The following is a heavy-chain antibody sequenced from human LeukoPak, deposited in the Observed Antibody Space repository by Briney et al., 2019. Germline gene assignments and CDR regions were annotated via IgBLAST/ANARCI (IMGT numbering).Heavy chain of an antibody. D-gene: IGHD2-21*02. Sequence: PGRSLRLSCAASGFTFDDYAMHWVRQAPGKGLEWVSLISGDGGSTYYADSVKGRFTISRDNSKNSLYLQMNSLRTEDTALYYCAKVFWAGAYCGGDCFAAFDIWGQGTMVTVSS. J-gene: IGHJ3*02. CDR3: AKVFWAGAYCGGDCFAAFDI. V-gene: IGHV3-43*02. CDR1: GFTFDDYA. CDR2: ISGDGGST.